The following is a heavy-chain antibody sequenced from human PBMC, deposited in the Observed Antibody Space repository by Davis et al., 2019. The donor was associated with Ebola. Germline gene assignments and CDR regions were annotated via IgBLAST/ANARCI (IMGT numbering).Heavy chain of an antibody. CDR1: GFIVSSNY. V-gene: IGHV3-53*01. J-gene: IGHJ4*02. Sequence: GESLKISCAASGFIVSSNYMSWVRQAPGKGLEWVSVIYSGGSTYYADSVKGRFTISRHNSKNSLYLQMNSLRAEDTAVYYCAGEMATIIGYWGQGTLVTVSS. CDR3: AGEMATIIGY. CDR2: IYSGGST. D-gene: IGHD5-24*01.